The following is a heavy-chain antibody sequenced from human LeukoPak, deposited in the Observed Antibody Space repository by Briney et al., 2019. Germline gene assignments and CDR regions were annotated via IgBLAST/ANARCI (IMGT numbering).Heavy chain of an antibody. J-gene: IGHJ4*02. CDR2: IYHSGST. CDR1: GGSISSGGYS. D-gene: IGHD5-18*01. CDR3: AGGLRSGYSYGQPPPYYFDY. Sequence: SQTLSLTCAVSGGSISSGGYSWSWIRQPPGKGLEWIGYIYHSGSTYYNPSLKSRVTISVDRSKNQFSLKLSSVTAADTAVYYCAGGLRSGYSYGQPPPYYFDYWGQGTLVTVSS. V-gene: IGHV4-30-2*01.